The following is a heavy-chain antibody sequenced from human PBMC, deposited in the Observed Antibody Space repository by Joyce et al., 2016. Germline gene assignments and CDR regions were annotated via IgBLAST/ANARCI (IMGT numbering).Heavy chain of an antibody. CDR1: GFTFRSYG. CDR3: ARGEAYITGYGMDV. V-gene: IGHV3-30*03. Sequence: QVQLVESGGGVVQPGRSLRLSCAASGFTFRSYGMHWARQAPGKGLEWVAFISFGGSNTYFADSVRGRFTISRDNSKNTLYLQMNSLRAEDTAMYYCARGEAYITGYGMDVWGQGTTVTVSS. CDR2: ISFGGSNT. J-gene: IGHJ6*02. D-gene: IGHD3-3*01.